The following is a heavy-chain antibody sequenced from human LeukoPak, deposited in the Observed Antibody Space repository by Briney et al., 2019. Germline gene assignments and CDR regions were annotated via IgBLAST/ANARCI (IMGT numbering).Heavy chain of an antibody. J-gene: IGHJ5*02. V-gene: IGHV5-10-1*01. Sequence: GEPLKISCKGSGYSFTSYWISWVRQMPGKGLEWMGRIDPSDSYTNYRPSFQGHVTISADKSISTAYLQWSSLKASDTAMYYCARRRDYVWGSSDQGWFDPWGQGTLVTVSS. CDR2: IDPSDSYT. CDR3: ARRRDYVWGSSDQGWFDP. D-gene: IGHD3-16*01. CDR1: GYSFTSYW.